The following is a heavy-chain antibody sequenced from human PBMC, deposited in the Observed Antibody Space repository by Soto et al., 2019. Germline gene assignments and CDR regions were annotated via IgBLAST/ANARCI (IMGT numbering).Heavy chain of an antibody. CDR1: GASIRASY. J-gene: IGHJ4*02. V-gene: IGHV4-4*07. Sequence: SEPLSSTCTVPGASIRASYWSGIRQPARKSLRWIGRMINSERTKYNPPLQSRVTPSKDTSKTQISMKQTSVTAADTAVYFCAREPLAHSYFDLWGQGTLVTVSS. CDR2: MINSERT. CDR3: AREPLAHSYFDL.